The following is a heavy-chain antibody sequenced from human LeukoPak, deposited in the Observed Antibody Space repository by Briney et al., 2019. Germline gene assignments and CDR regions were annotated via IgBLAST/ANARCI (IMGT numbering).Heavy chain of an antibody. CDR1: GFNLSTYS. Sequence: PGGSLRLSCVASGFNLSTYSMNWVRQAPGKGLEWVSSISSTGSFIYYRDSVKGRFTISRDNAKNSLYLQMNSLRAEDTAVYYCARDQRGDYYFDYWGQGTLVTVSS. CDR2: ISSTGSFI. D-gene: IGHD3-16*01. V-gene: IGHV3-21*01. CDR3: ARDQRGDYYFDY. J-gene: IGHJ4*02.